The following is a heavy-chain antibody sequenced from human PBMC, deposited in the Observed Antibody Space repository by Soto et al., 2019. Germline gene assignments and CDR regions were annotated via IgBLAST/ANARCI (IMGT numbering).Heavy chain of an antibody. V-gene: IGHV1-2*02. Sequence: ASVKVPCKTSGYTFTGYYIYWLREAPGQGLEWKGWINPHSGGTDSSQKFQGRVTMNRDTSISTADMELGRVRSDDTAVYYCEGSSCSSTNYPSTDWGQGTLVTVSS. J-gene: IGHJ4*02. CDR2: INPHSGGT. CDR3: EGSSCSSTNYPSTD. CDR1: GYTFTGYY. D-gene: IGHD2-2*01.